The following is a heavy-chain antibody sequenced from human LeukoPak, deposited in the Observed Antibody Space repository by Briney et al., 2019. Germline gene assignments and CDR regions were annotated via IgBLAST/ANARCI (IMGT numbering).Heavy chain of an antibody. CDR3: ARAYYDFWSGYSNWFDP. D-gene: IGHD3-3*01. CDR1: GGSISSSNW. J-gene: IGHJ5*02. V-gene: IGHV4-4*02. CDR2: IYHSGST. Sequence: SETLSLTCAVSGGSISSSNWWSWVRQPPGKGLEWIGEIYHSGSTNYNPSLKSRVTISVDKSKNQFSLKLSSVTAADTAVYYRARAYYDFWSGYSNWFDPWGQGTLVTVSS.